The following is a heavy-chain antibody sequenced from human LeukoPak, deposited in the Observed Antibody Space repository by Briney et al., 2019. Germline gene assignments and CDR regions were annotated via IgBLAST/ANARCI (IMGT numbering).Heavy chain of an antibody. D-gene: IGHD6-13*01. CDR2: ISNSYNT. CDR1: GFTFNNYA. J-gene: IGHJ2*01. V-gene: IGHV3-23*01. Sequence: PGGSLSLSCAASGFTFNNYAMSWVRQAPGKGLECVSTISNSYNTYYADSVKGRFTISRDNSKNMLYLQMDSLRADDTAIYYCAKRAGQQLTYWYIDLWGRGTLVSVSS. CDR3: AKRAGQQLTYWYIDL.